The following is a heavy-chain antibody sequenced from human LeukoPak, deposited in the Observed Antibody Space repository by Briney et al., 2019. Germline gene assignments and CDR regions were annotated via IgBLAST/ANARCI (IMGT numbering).Heavy chain of an antibody. CDR3: ARAFPSSYYDILTGPQCQFDY. J-gene: IGHJ4*02. CDR2: IYYSGST. CDR1: GGSISSGGYY. D-gene: IGHD3-9*01. Sequence: PSATLSLTCTVSGGSISSGGYYWSWIRQHPGKGLEWIGYIYYSGSTYYNPSLKSRVTISVDTSKNQFSLKLSSVTAADTAVYYCARAFPSSYYDILTGPQCQFDYWGQGTLVTVS. V-gene: IGHV4-31*03.